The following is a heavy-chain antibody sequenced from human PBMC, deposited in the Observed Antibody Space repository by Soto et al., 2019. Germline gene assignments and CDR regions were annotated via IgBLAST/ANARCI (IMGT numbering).Heavy chain of an antibody. CDR1: GYTFTSYD. CDR3: ARVGSGSYGAGYYYMDV. Sequence: GASVKVSCKASGYTFTSYDINWVRQATGQGLEWMGWMNPNSGNTGYAQKFQGRVTMTRNTSISTAYMELSSLRSEDTAVYYCARVGSGSYGAGYYYMDVWGKGTTVTVSS. J-gene: IGHJ6*03. V-gene: IGHV1-8*01. CDR2: MNPNSGNT. D-gene: IGHD3-10*01.